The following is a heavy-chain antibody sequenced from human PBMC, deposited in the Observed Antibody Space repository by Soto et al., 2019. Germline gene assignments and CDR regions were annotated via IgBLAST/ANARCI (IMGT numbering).Heavy chain of an antibody. J-gene: IGHJ6*02. CDR1: GYSFSSYW. Sequence: GVSLKVSCQGSGYSFSSYWIGWVRKMPGKDLEWMGIIYPGDSDTRYSPSFQGQVTISADKSLRTAYVQWTSLKASDTAVYYCASTSSLTIGISYDGMDVCGQGTTVTVS. CDR2: IYPGDSDT. V-gene: IGHV5-51*01. D-gene: IGHD6-6*01. CDR3: ASTSSLTIGISYDGMDV.